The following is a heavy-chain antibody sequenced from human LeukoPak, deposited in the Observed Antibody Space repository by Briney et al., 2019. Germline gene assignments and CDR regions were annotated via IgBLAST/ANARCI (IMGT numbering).Heavy chain of an antibody. D-gene: IGHD3-10*01. Sequence: SETLSLTCSVSGDSISTYYWGWIRQPPGKGLEWIGSIYYSGSTYYNPSLKSRVTISVDTPKNQFSLKLSSVTAADTAVYYCALLRGSGSYYNSYYYMDVWGKGTTVTVSS. CDR1: GDSISTYY. J-gene: IGHJ6*03. CDR3: ALLRGSGSYYNSYYYMDV. V-gene: IGHV4-39*07. CDR2: IYYSGST.